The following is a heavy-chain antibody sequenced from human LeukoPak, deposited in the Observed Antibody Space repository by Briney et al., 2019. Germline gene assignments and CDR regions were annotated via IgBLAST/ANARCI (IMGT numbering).Heavy chain of an antibody. V-gene: IGHV3-53*01. CDR3: ARVYGSGSFYYYYYMDV. Sequence: GGSLRLSCAASGFTVSSNYMTWVRQAPGKGLEWVSIIYSGRSTYYADSVKGRFTISRDNAKNSLYLQMNSLRAEDTAVYYCARVYGSGSFYYYYYMDVWGKGTTVTISS. J-gene: IGHJ6*03. CDR1: GFTVSSNY. CDR2: IYSGRST. D-gene: IGHD3-10*01.